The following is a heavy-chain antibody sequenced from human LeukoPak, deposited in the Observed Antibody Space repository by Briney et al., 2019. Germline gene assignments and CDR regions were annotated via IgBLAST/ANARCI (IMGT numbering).Heavy chain of an antibody. CDR2: IYARDSDT. J-gene: IGHJ4*02. CDR1: GYSFTGHW. D-gene: IGHD3-16*01. CDR3: ARHTAYRRWNFFDC. V-gene: IGHV5-51*01. Sequence: GESLKISCKGSGYSFTGHWIGWVRQMPGKGLEWMGIIYARDSDTKYNPSFQGQVTMSVDKSISTAYLQLSSLKASDTAVYYCARHTAYRRWNFFDCWGQGTLLTVTS.